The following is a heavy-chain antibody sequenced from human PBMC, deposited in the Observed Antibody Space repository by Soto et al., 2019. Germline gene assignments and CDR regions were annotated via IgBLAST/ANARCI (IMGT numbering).Heavy chain of an antibody. Sequence: EVQLVESGGGLVQPGRSLRLSCGASGFSFGDYAMHWVRQAPGKGLEWVSGISRNSDTIVYADSVKGRFTISSDNARNSLYLQMNSLRAEDTAFYYCARDMTTVTTSWFDPWGQGTLVSVSS. J-gene: IGHJ5*02. CDR2: ISRNSDTI. CDR3: ARDMTTVTTSWFDP. CDR1: GFSFGDYA. D-gene: IGHD4-17*01. V-gene: IGHV3-9*01.